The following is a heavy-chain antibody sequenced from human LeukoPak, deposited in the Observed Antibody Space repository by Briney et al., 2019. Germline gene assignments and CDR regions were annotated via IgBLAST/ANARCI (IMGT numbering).Heavy chain of an antibody. CDR3: ARGAGGAI. D-gene: IGHD2-21*01. J-gene: IGHJ4*02. V-gene: IGHV3-74*01. CDR1: GFTFSSYW. CDR2: TNSDGSST. Sequence: GGPLRLSCAASGFTFSSYWMHWVRQAPGKGLVWVSHTNSDGSSTTYADSVKGRFTISRDNAKNTLYLQMNSLRAEDTAVYYCARGAGGAIWGQGTLVTVSS.